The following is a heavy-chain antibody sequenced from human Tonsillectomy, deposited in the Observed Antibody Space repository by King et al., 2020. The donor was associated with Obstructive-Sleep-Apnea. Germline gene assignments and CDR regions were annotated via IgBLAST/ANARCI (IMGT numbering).Heavy chain of an antibody. Sequence: VQLQESGPGLVKPSETLSLTCTVSGGSISNYYWNWIRQPPGKGLEWIGYIYYSGSTNYNPSLKSRVTISVDTSKNQFSLKLSPLTAADTAVYYCARERREWEPNVGYYYYGLDVWGQGTTVTVSS. D-gene: IGHD1-26*01. CDR2: IYYSGST. V-gene: IGHV4-59*01. CDR1: GGSISNYY. CDR3: ARERREWEPNVGYYYYGLDV. J-gene: IGHJ6*02.